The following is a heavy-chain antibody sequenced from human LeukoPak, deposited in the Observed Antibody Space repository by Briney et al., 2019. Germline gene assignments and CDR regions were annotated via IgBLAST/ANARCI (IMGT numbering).Heavy chain of an antibody. CDR3: ARAEGVRGAFDI. V-gene: IGHV4-61*02. CDR1: GGSISSGSYY. J-gene: IGHJ3*02. Sequence: SQTLSLTCTVSGGSISSGSYYWSWIRQPAGKGLEWIGRIYTSGSTNYNPSLKSRVTISVDTSKNQFSLKLSSVTAADTAVYYCARAEGVRGAFDIWGQGTMVTVHS. D-gene: IGHD1-14*01. CDR2: IYTSGST.